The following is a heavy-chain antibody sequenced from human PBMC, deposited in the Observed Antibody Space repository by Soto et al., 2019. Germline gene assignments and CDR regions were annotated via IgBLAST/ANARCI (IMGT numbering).Heavy chain of an antibody. D-gene: IGHD3-3*01. Sequence: QVQLQESGPGLVKPSGTLSLTCAVSGGSISSSNWWSWVRQPPGKGLEWIGEIYHSGSTNYNPSLKSRVTISVDKSKNQFSLKLSSVTAADTAVYYCARNPLEWSTLDYYYYYGMDVWGQGTTVTVSS. V-gene: IGHV4-4*02. J-gene: IGHJ6*02. CDR1: GGSISSSNW. CDR3: ARNPLEWSTLDYYYYYGMDV. CDR2: IYHSGST.